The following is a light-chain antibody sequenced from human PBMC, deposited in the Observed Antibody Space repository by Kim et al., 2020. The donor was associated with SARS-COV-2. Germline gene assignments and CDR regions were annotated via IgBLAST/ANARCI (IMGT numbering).Light chain of an antibody. J-gene: IGLJ1*01. CDR3: SSHISSSTYV. Sequence: QSALTQPASVSGSPGQSVTISCTGTSSDVGGGNLVSWYQQHPGKVPKLMIYDVNKRPSGVSGRFSGSKSGNTASLTISGLQIEDEAHYYCSSHISSSTYVFGIGTQLTVL. V-gene: IGLV2-14*01. CDR2: DVN. CDR1: SSDVGGGNL.